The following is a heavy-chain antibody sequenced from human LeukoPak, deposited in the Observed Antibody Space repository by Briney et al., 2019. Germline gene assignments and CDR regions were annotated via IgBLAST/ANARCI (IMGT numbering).Heavy chain of an antibody. CDR2: ILYSGTT. D-gene: IGHD5-24*01. Sequence: SETLSLTCTVSGASISSYSWTWIRQPPGKGLEWIGYILYSGTTNYNPSLKSRVTISADTSKNQFSLKVTSVTAADTAVYYRARGGPRRDGYNADYWGQGTLVTVSS. CDR3: ARGGPRRDGYNADY. J-gene: IGHJ4*02. CDR1: GASISSYS. V-gene: IGHV4-59*01.